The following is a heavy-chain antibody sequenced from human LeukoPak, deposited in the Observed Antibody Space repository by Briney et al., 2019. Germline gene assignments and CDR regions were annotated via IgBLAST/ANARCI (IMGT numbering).Heavy chain of an antibody. J-gene: IGHJ6*03. CDR2: IRYDGSKT. Sequence: GGSLRLSCAASGFTFSTYGIHWARQAPGKGLEWVAFIRYDGSKTHYADSVKGRFTISRDNSKNMVYLQMNSLRSEHTAVYYCPKDAWPCSGNSCPQYYYYMDVRGQGTTVTGSS. D-gene: IGHD2-2*01. CDR1: GFTFSTYG. CDR3: PKDAWPCSGNSCPQYYYYMDV. V-gene: IGHV3-30*02.